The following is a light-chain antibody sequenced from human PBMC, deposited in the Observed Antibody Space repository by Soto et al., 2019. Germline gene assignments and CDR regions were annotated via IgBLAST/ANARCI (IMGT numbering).Light chain of an antibody. V-gene: IGKV2-30*01. CDR2: EVS. J-gene: IGKJ1*01. Sequence: DVVMTQSPLSLPVTLGQPASISCRSSQSLVYSDGNTYLNWFQQRPGQSPRRLIYEVSNRDSGVPDRFSGSASATDFTLKISRVEAEDVGVYYCMHDTHWPGKFGPGTKV. CDR3: MHDTHWPGK. CDR1: QSLVYSDGNTY.